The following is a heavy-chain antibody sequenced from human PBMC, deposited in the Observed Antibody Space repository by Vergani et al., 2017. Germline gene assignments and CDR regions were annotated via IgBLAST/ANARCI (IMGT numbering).Heavy chain of an antibody. V-gene: IGHV1-3*01. Sequence: QVQLVQSGAEVKKPGASVKVSCKASGYTFTSYAMHWVRQAPGQRLEWMGWINAGNGNTKYSQKFQGRVTITRDTSASTAYMELSSLRSEDTAVYYCARDIVVVVAATPADAFDIWGQGTMVTVSS. J-gene: IGHJ3*02. CDR1: GYTFTSYA. CDR3: ARDIVVVVAATPADAFDI. D-gene: IGHD2-15*01. CDR2: INAGNGNT.